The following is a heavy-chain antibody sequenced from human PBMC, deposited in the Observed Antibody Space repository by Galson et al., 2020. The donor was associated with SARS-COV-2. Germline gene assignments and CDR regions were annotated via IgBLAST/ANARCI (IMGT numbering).Heavy chain of an antibody. CDR1: GFTFSRYG. Sequence: GESLKISCATSGFTFSRYGMNWVRQAPGKGLEWVAVISYDGSNKYYADSVKGRFTISRDNSKNTLFLQMNSLRAEDTAIYYCAKEAGGIFGGGAGMDVWGQGTTVTVSS. V-gene: IGHV3-30*18. D-gene: IGHD1-26*01. CDR3: AKEAGGIFGGGAGMDV. J-gene: IGHJ6*02. CDR2: ISYDGSNK.